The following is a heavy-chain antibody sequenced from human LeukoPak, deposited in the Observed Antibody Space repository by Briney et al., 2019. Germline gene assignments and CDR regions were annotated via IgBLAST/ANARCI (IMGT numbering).Heavy chain of an antibody. V-gene: IGHV3-20*04. CDR1: GFTLDGVG. D-gene: IGHD5-18*01. Sequence: GGSLRLSCVASGFTLDGVGVSWVRQAPGKGLEWVSGISWNGGRTAYADAVKGRFTISRDNAKNSLFLQMKSLRAEDTALYYCARQIAMAKYYYYGMDVWGPGTTVTVSS. CDR2: ISWNGGRT. J-gene: IGHJ6*02. CDR3: ARQIAMAKYYYYGMDV.